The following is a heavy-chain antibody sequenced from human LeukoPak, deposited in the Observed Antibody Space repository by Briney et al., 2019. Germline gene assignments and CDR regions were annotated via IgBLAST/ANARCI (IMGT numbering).Heavy chain of an antibody. CDR2: ISGSGGST. V-gene: IGHV3-23*01. Sequence: GSLRLSCAASGFTFSSYAMSWVRQAPGKGLEWVSAISGSGGSTYYADSVKGRFTISRDTSKNTLYLQMNSPRAEDTAVYYCARGEMATIEDAFDIWGQGTMVTVSS. D-gene: IGHD5-24*01. J-gene: IGHJ3*02. CDR1: GFTFSSYA. CDR3: ARGEMATIEDAFDI.